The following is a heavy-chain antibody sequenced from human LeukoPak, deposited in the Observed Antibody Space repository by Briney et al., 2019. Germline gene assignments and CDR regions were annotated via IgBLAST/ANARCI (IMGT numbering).Heavy chain of an antibody. CDR3: ARVEVIAANSLFYYYMDV. J-gene: IGHJ6*03. V-gene: IGHV4-4*07. D-gene: IGHD2-21*01. Sequence: SETLSLTCSVSGGSLSAFYWTWIRQPAGKRLEWIGRIYSSGTTNYNPSLKSRVSMSLDMANNQFSLKLQSVTAADTAIYYCARVEVIAANSLFYYYMDVWGKGTTVTVSS. CDR2: IYSSGTT. CDR1: GGSLSAFY.